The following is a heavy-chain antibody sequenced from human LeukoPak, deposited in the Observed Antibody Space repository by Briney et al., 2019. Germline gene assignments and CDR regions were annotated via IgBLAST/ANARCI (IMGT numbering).Heavy chain of an antibody. Sequence: ASVKVSRKASGGTFSSYAISWVRQAPGQGLEWMGGIIPIFGTANYAQKFQGRVTITADESTSTAYMELSSLRSEDTAVYYCARALWSGPVYYGMDVWGQGTTVTVSS. CDR2: IIPIFGTA. CDR1: GGTFSSYA. D-gene: IGHD3-10*01. J-gene: IGHJ6*02. V-gene: IGHV1-69*13. CDR3: ARALWSGPVYYGMDV.